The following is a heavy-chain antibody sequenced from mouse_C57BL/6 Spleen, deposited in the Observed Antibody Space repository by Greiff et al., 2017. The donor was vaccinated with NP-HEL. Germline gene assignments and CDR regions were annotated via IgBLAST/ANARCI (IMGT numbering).Heavy chain of an antibody. V-gene: IGHV5-6*01. J-gene: IGHJ3*01. D-gene: IGHD1-1*01. CDR1: GFTFSSYG. CDR3: TYGSSPAWFAY. CDR2: ISSGGSYT. Sequence: DVQLVESGGDLVKPGGSLKLSCAASGFTFSSYGMSWVRQTPDKRLEWVATISSGGSYTYYPDSVKGRFTISRDNAKNTLYLQMSSLKSEDTAMYYCTYGSSPAWFAYWGQGTLVTVSA.